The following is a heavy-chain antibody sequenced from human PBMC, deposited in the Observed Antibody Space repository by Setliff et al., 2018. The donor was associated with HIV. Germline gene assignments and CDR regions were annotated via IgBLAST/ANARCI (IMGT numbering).Heavy chain of an antibody. CDR2: IYFSGST. Sequence: SETLSLTCTVSGGSISSSSHYWGWIRQPPGKGLEWIGSIYFSGSTYYNPSLKSRVTISVDTSKNQFSLKLRSVTAADTAMYYCARRRCSAASCPDNSWNWLDPWGQGTLVTVSS. J-gene: IGHJ5*02. CDR1: GGSISSSSHY. CDR3: ARRRCSAASCPDNSWNWLDP. V-gene: IGHV4-39*01. D-gene: IGHD2-15*01.